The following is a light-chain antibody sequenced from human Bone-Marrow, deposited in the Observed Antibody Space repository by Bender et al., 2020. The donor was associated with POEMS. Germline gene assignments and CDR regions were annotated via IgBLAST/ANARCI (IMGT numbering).Light chain of an antibody. CDR2: DVF. Sequence: QSALTQPASVSGSPGQSITISCTGTTNDVGGYKYVSWYQQHPGKAPKLIIYDVFLRPSGVSSRFSGSKSGNTASLTISGLQAEDEADYYCSSYTSSSMIFGGGTKLTVL. CDR3: SSYTSSSMI. V-gene: IGLV2-14*03. J-gene: IGLJ2*01. CDR1: TNDVGGYKY.